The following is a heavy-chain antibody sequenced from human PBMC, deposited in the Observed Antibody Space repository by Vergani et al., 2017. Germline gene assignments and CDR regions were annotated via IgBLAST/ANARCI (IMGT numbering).Heavy chain of an antibody. J-gene: IGHJ6*02. Sequence: EVQLVESGGGLVQPGGSLRLSCAASGFTFSSYWRSWVRKAPGKGLEWVSSISSSSSYIYYADSVKGRFTISRDNAKNSLYLQMNSLRAEDTAVYYCARDEITSFGVYYGMDVWGQGTTVTVSS. CDR1: GFTFSSYW. CDR3: ARDEITSFGVYYGMDV. CDR2: ISSSSSYI. D-gene: IGHD3-3*01. V-gene: IGHV3-21*01.